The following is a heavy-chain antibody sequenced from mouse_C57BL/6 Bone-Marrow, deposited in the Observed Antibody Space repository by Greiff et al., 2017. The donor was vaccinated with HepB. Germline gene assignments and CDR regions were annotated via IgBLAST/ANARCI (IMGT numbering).Heavy chain of an antibody. D-gene: IGHD6-1*01. Sequence: VMLVESGPGLVQPSQRLSITCTVSGFSLTSYGVHWVRQSPGKGLEWLGVIWSGGSTDYNAAFISRLSISKDNSKSQVFFKMNSLQADDTAIYYCARIPTLYYYAMDYWGQGTSVTVSS. CDR2: IWSGGST. J-gene: IGHJ4*01. CDR3: ARIPTLYYYAMDY. CDR1: GFSLTSYG. V-gene: IGHV2-2*01.